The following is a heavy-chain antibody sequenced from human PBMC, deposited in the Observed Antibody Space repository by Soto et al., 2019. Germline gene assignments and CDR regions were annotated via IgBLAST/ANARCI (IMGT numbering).Heavy chain of an antibody. V-gene: IGHV4-59*01. D-gene: IGHD3-3*01. J-gene: IGHJ5*02. CDR1: GGSISSYY. CDR3: ARADDFWSAWDL. Sequence: QVQLQESGPGLVKPSGTLSLTCTVTGGSISSYYWSWIQQPPGEGLEWIGCVYYSGSTNYNPSLKSRVTISVDTSKNQFSLNMHSLTAADTAVYYCARADDFWSAWDLWGQGTLVTVSS. CDR2: VYYSGST.